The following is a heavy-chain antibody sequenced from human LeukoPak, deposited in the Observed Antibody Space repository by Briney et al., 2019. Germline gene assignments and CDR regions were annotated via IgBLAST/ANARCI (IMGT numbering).Heavy chain of an antibody. CDR2: INHSGST. Sequence: SGALSLPFAVYGGSFSCYYWRWVRPPPGKGVGGIGEINHSGSTNYKPSLKSLVTISVDTSKNQFSLKLSSVTAADTAVYYCARLTYSSGLDYWGQGTLVTVSS. CDR3: ARLTYSSGLDY. D-gene: IGHD6-19*01. V-gene: IGHV4-34*01. J-gene: IGHJ4*02. CDR1: GGSFSCYY.